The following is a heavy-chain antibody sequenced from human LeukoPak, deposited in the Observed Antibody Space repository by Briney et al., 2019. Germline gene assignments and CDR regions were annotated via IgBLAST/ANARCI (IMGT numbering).Heavy chain of an antibody. Sequence: ASVKVSCKASGYTFTGYYMHWVRQAPGQGLEWMGWINPNSGGTNYAQKFQGRVTMTRDTSISTAYMELSRLRSDDTAVYYCAREGFSGSGWSANAFDIWGQGTMVTVSS. CDR1: GYTFTGYY. CDR2: INPNSGGT. J-gene: IGHJ3*02. D-gene: IGHD3-10*01. V-gene: IGHV1-2*02. CDR3: AREGFSGSGWSANAFDI.